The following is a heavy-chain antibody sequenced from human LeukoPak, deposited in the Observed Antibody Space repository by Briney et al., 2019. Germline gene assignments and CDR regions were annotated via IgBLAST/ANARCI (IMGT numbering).Heavy chain of an antibody. CDR2: IYYSGST. CDR3: ARPMVRGATSPFDY. D-gene: IGHD3-10*01. V-gene: IGHV4-59*08. Sequence: SETLSLTCTVSGVSISSYYWSWIRQPPGKGLEWIGYIYYSGSTNYNPSLKSRVTISVDTSKNQFSLKLSSVTAADTAVYYCARPMVRGATSPFDYWGQGTLVTVSS. CDR1: GVSISSYY. J-gene: IGHJ4*02.